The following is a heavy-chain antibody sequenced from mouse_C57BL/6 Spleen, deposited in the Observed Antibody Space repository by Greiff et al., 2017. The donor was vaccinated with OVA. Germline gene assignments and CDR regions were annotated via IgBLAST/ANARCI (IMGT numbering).Heavy chain of an antibody. CDR1: GYAFTNYL. Sequence: QVQLQQSGAELVRPGTSVKVSCKASGYAFTNYLIEWVKQRPGQGLEWIGVINPGSGGTNYNEKFKGKATLTADKSSSTAYMQLSSLTSEDSAVYFCARFTTVVEGAMDYWGQGTSVTVSS. CDR2: INPGSGGT. CDR3: ARFTTVVEGAMDY. J-gene: IGHJ4*01. V-gene: IGHV1-54*01. D-gene: IGHD1-1*01.